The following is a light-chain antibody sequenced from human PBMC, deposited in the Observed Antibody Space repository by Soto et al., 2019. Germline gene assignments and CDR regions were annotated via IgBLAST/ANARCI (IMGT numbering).Light chain of an antibody. V-gene: IGLV2-11*01. CDR3: CSYAGTYALML. Sequence: QSVLTQPRSVSGSPGQSVTISCTGTSRDVGGYNYVSWYQQHPGKAPKLIIYDVTKRPSGVPDRFSGSKSANTASLSISGLQAEDEADYYCCSYAGTYALMLFGGGTKLTVL. CDR1: SRDVGGYNY. J-gene: IGLJ2*01. CDR2: DVT.